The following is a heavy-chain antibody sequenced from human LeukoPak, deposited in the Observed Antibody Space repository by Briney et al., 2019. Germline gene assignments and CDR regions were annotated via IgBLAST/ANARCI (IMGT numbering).Heavy chain of an antibody. Sequence: SETLSLTCTVSGFSISSYSWSWIRQPAGKGLEWIGRIYTSGSTNYNPSLKSRVTMSVDASKNQFSLKLSSVTAADTAVYYCARDTYNYGSSAYYFDYWGQGTLVTVSS. V-gene: IGHV4-4*07. CDR1: GFSISSYS. D-gene: IGHD5-18*01. J-gene: IGHJ4*02. CDR3: ARDTYNYGSSAYYFDY. CDR2: IYTSGST.